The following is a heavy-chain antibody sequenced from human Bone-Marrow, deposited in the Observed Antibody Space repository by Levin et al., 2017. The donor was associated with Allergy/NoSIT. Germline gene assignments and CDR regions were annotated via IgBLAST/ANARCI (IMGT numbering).Heavy chain of an antibody. Sequence: ASVKVSCKASGYTFTSYAMHWVRQAPGQRLEWMGWINAGNGNTKYSQKFQGRVTITRDTSASTAYMELSSLRSEDTAVYYCARVSRFTSGTRVYYYGMDVWGQGTTVTVSS. D-gene: IGHD6-25*01. CDR2: INAGNGNT. V-gene: IGHV1-3*01. CDR3: ARVSRFTSGTRVYYYGMDV. CDR1: GYTFTSYA. J-gene: IGHJ6*02.